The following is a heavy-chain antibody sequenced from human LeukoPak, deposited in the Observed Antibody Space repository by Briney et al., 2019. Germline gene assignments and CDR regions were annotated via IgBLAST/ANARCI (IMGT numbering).Heavy chain of an antibody. CDR3: ASALKRGSAGTLIDF. D-gene: IGHD6-13*01. V-gene: IGHV1-8*01. CDR1: GCTFTSHD. CDR2: MNPNSGNT. J-gene: IGHJ4*02. Sequence: GASVKVSCKASGCTFTSHDINWVRQATGQGLEWMGWMNPNSGNTGYAQKFQDRVTMTRNTSISTAYMELSSLESEDTAVYYCASALKRGSAGTLIDFWGQGTLVTVSS.